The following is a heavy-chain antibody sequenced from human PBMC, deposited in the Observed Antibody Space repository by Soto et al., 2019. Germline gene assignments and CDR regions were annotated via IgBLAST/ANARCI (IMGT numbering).Heavy chain of an antibody. D-gene: IGHD1-26*01. CDR2: IYYSGST. CDR3: ARVLPAFNDYYYYYGMDV. V-gene: IGHV4-59*01. Sequence: SETLSLTCTVSGGSISSYYWSWIRQPPGKGLEWIGYIYYSGSTNYNPSLKSRVTISVDTSKNQFSLKLSSVTAADTAVYYSARVLPAFNDYYYYYGMDVWGQGTTVTVSS. CDR1: GGSISSYY. J-gene: IGHJ6*02.